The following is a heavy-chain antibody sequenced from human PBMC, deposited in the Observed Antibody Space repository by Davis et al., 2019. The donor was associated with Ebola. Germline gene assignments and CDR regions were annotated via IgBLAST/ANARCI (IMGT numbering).Heavy chain of an antibody. CDR2: IYTSGST. CDR1: GGSISSYY. Sequence: PSETLSLTCTVSGGSISSYYWSWIRQPAGKGLEWIGRIYTSGSTNYNPSLKSRVTMSVDTSKNQFSLKLSSVTAADTAVYYCASLGSSSPPRGYYYYYMDVWGKGTTVTVSS. CDR3: ASLGSSSPPRGYYYYYMDV. V-gene: IGHV4-4*07. D-gene: IGHD2-2*01. J-gene: IGHJ6*03.